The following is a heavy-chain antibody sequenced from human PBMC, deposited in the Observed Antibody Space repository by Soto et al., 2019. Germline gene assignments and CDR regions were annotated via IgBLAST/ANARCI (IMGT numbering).Heavy chain of an antibody. CDR3: ASLLPYSSSPFDY. CDR1: GFTFSIYW. V-gene: IGHV3-7*05. CDR2: IKQDGSEK. D-gene: IGHD6-13*01. Sequence: EVQLVESGGGLVQPGGSLRLSCAASGFTFSIYWMSWVRQAPGKGLEWVANIKQDGSEKYYVDSVKGRFTISRDNAKNSLYLQMNRLRAEDTAVYYCASLLPYSSSPFDYWGQGTLVTVSS. J-gene: IGHJ4*02.